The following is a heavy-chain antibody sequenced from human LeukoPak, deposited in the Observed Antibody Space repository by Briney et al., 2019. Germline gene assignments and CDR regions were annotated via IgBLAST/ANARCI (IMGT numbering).Heavy chain of an antibody. V-gene: IGHV1-2*02. J-gene: IGHJ4*02. CDR2: INPNSGCT. Sequence: ASVKVSCKASGYTFTDYYMHWVRQAPGQALEWMVWINPNSGCTNFAQKFQGRVAMTRDTSISTAYLELGSLRSDDTAVYFCARARWQLVPYFDSWGQGTLVTVSS. CDR3: ARARWQLVPYFDS. D-gene: IGHD6-6*01. CDR1: GYTFTDYY.